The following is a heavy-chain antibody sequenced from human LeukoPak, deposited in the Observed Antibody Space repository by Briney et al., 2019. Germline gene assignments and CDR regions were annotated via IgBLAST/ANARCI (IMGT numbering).Heavy chain of an antibody. D-gene: IGHD6-19*01. V-gene: IGHV3-48*03. CDR3: ARGFHSSGRTALGY. Sequence: GGSLRLSCAASGFNFSSYEMNWVRQAPGKGLEWVSFISPSGFTTYYADSVKGRFTISRDNAKNSLYLQLNSLRAEDTAIYYCARGFHSSGRTALGYWGQGTLVTVSS. CDR2: ISPSGFTT. CDR1: GFNFSSYE. J-gene: IGHJ4*02.